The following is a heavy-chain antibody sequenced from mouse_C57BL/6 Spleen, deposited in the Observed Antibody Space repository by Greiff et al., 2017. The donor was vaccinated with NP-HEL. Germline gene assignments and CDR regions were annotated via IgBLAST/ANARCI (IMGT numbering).Heavy chain of an antibody. CDR3: ARFCYGCFEV. CDR2: IDPSDSST. V-gene: IGHV1-50*01. CDR1: GYTFTSYW. Sequence: VQLQQPGAELVKPGASVKLSCKASGYTFTSYWMQWVKQRPGQGLEWIGEIDPSDSSTNYTQKFKGKATLTVDTSSSTAYMQRSSLTSEDSAVYYCARFCYGCFEVWGTGTTVTVSS. J-gene: IGHJ1*03.